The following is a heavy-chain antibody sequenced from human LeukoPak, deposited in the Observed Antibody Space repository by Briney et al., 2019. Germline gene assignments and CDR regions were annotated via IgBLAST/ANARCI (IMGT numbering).Heavy chain of an antibody. J-gene: IGHJ1*01. CDR3: ARGAGGSSWFFSENTYFHP. D-gene: IGHD6-13*01. CDR2: TNPKSGDT. V-gene: IGHV1-2*02. Sequence: ASVKVSCMSSGYTFLGYYIHWVRQAPGQGLEWIGCTNPKSGDTRYSQTFQGRLTLTTNMYSNTAYMEFHSLRPDDTAVYYCARGAGGSSWFFSENTYFHPWGQGALVVASS. CDR1: GYTFLGYY.